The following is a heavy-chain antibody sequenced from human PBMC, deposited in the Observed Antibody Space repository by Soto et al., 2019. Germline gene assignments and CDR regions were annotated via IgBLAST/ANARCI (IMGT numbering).Heavy chain of an antibody. J-gene: IGHJ3*02. CDR1: VLSCSDHY. Sequence: GGCXRLSCSCSVLSCSDHYRCWFRQAPGKGLELVGRIRNKANSYTTEYAASVKGRFTVSRDDSKKSVDLQMNRLKIEDTAVYYCDRDGSHRIYGGTSWLHFDIWGQATMV. CDR2: IRNKANSYTT. CDR3: DRDGSHRIYGGTSWLHFDI. D-gene: IGHD2-15*01. V-gene: IGHV3-72*01.